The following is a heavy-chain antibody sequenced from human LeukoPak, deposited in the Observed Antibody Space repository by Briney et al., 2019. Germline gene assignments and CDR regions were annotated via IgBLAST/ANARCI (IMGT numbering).Heavy chain of an antibody. J-gene: IGHJ6*02. D-gene: IGHD3-3*01. Sequence: SETLSLTCTVSGGSISSYYWSWIRRPPGKGLEWIGYIYYSGSTNYNPSLKSRVTISVDTSKNQFSLKLSSVTAADTAVYYCARLFKGYYYGMDVWGQGTTVTVSS. CDR2: IYYSGST. CDR3: ARLFKGYYYGMDV. CDR1: GGSISSYY. V-gene: IGHV4-59*08.